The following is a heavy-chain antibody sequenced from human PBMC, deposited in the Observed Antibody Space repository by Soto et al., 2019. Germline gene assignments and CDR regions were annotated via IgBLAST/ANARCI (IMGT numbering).Heavy chain of an antibody. D-gene: IGHD3-16*01. CDR1: GFKFSNYA. V-gene: IGHV3-23*01. CDR2: ISATGGGT. CDR3: AKDRRAGGNSAFYFDF. J-gene: IGHJ4*02. Sequence: GGSLRLSCAASGFKFSNYAMSWVRQAPGKGLEWVSLISATGGGTYYADSAKGRFTISRDNSHNTLYLQVHSLTAEDTAVYYCAKDRRAGGNSAFYFDFWGQGAQVTVSS.